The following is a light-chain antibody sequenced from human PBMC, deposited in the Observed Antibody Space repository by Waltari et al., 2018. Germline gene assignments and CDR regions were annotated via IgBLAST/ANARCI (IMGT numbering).Light chain of an antibody. V-gene: IGKV1-39*01. CDR3: QQSFRTPRT. J-gene: IGKJ3*01. Sequence: DIQMTPSPSSLTASVGDRVTVTCRASQRITPYLHWFQQSPGKAPTPLIHSTSPLHYGVPSRFSGYASGIDFSLTISPLQPEDFATYYCQQSFRTPRTFGQGTKV. CDR1: QRITPY. CDR2: STS.